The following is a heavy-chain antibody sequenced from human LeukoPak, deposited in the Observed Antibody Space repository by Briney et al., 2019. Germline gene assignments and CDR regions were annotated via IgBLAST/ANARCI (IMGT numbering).Heavy chain of an antibody. CDR3: ARGTAGAPLFDP. J-gene: IGHJ5*02. CDR1: GGSFSGYY. D-gene: IGHD3-10*01. Sequence: SETLSLTCAVYGGSFSGYYWSWIRQPPGKGLEWIGEINHSGSTNYNPSLKSRVTISVDTSKNQFSLKLSSVTAADTAVCYCARGTAGAPLFDPWGQGTLVTVSS. CDR2: INHSGST. V-gene: IGHV4-34*01.